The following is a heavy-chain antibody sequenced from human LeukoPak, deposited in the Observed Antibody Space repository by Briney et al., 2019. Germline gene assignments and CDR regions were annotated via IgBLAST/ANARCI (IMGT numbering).Heavy chain of an antibody. J-gene: IGHJ4*02. V-gene: IGHV3-23*01. Sequence: PVGSLRLSCAASGFTFSSYAMSWGREAPGKGREGGSAISGSGGSTYYADSVKGRFTISRDNSKNTLYLQMNSMRAEDTAVYYCATGPSIAAPDYWGQGTLVTVSS. CDR1: GFTFSSYA. CDR2: ISGSGGST. CDR3: ATGPSIAAPDY. D-gene: IGHD6-6*01.